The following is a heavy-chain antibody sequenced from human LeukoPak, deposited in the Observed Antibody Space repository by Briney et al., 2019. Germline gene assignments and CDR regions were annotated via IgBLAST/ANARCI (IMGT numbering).Heavy chain of an antibody. Sequence: GGSLRLSCAASGFTFSSDSMNWVREAPGKGLEWVSSIISGSSTIYYADSVKGRFTISRDNAKNSLYLQMNSLRAEDTAVYYCARDFYCSSTSCYGNDAFDIWGQGTMVTVSS. CDR1: GFTFSSDS. V-gene: IGHV3-21*01. CDR3: ARDFYCSSTSCYGNDAFDI. D-gene: IGHD2-2*01. J-gene: IGHJ3*02. CDR2: IISGSSTI.